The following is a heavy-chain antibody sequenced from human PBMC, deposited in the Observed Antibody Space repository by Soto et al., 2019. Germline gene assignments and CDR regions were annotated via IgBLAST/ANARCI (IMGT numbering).Heavy chain of an antibody. V-gene: IGHV4-4*02. D-gene: IGHD3-16*01. CDR3: ARVWGALAPIAGWFGP. CDR1: NGSITSGHW. CDR2: IYQTGST. J-gene: IGHJ5*02. Sequence: QVQLQESGPGLVKPSGTLSLTCAVSNGSITSGHWWSWVRQPPGKGLERIGDIYQTGSTNYNPSLRSRVIISVDKSKNNFSLSLSSVTAADTAVYFCARVWGALAPIAGWFGPWGRGILVTVSS.